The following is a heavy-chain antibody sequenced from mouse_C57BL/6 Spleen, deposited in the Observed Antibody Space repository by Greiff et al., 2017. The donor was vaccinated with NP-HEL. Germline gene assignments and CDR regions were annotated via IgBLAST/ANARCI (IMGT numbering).Heavy chain of an antibody. CDR1: GFNIKDYY. J-gene: IGHJ1*03. V-gene: IGHV14-2*01. Sequence: EVQLQESGAELVKPGASVKLSCTASGFNIKDYYMHWVKQRTEQGLEWIGRIDPEDGETKYAPKFQGKATITADTSSNTAYLQLSSLTSEDTAVYYCARSITVVATDWYFDVWGTGTTVTVSS. CDR2: IDPEDGET. CDR3: ARSITVVATDWYFDV. D-gene: IGHD1-1*01.